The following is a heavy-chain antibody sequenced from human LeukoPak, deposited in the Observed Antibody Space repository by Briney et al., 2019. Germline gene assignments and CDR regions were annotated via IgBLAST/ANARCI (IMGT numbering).Heavy chain of an antibody. CDR1: GDTFSSYA. Sequence: ASVKVSCKASGDTFSSYAISWVRQAPGQGLEWMGGIIPIFGTANYAQKFQGRVTIAADASTSTAYMELSSLGSEDTAVYYCASDSLDVDTANRSRIGNYYYYYGMDVWGQGTTVTVSS. D-gene: IGHD5-18*01. J-gene: IGHJ6*02. CDR3: ASDSLDVDTANRSRIGNYYYYYGMDV. V-gene: IGHV1-69*13. CDR2: IIPIFGTA.